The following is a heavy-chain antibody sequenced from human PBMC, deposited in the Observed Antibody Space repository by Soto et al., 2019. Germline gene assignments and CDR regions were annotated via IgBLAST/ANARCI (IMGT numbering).Heavy chain of an antibody. CDR1: GDSVSSNSAA. Sequence: SQTLSLTCAISGDSVSSNSAAWNWIRQSPSRGLEWLGRTYYRSEWYNDYAVSVKSRITINPDTSKNQFSLQLNSVTPEDTAVYYCAREGWFGELLSFDYYGMDVWGQGTTVTVSS. D-gene: IGHD3-10*01. V-gene: IGHV6-1*01. CDR2: TYYRSEWYN. CDR3: AREGWFGELLSFDYYGMDV. J-gene: IGHJ6*02.